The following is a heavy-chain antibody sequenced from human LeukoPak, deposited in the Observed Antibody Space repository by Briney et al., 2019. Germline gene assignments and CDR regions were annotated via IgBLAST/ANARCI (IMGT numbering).Heavy chain of an antibody. CDR1: GYTFTSYD. D-gene: IGHD3-3*01. CDR3: ARGVVTTFGVVIWYAFDI. J-gene: IGHJ3*02. V-gene: IGHV1-8*01. CDR2: MNPNSGNT. Sequence: ASVKVSCKASGYTFTSYDINWVRQATGQGLEWMGWMNPNSGNTGYAQKFQGRVTMTRNTSISTAYMELSSLRSEDTAVYYCARGVVTTFGVVIWYAFDIWGQGTMVTVSS.